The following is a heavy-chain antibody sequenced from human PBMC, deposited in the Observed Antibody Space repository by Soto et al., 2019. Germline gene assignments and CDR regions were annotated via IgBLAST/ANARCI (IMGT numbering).Heavy chain of an antibody. CDR1: GYTLTELS. J-gene: IGHJ5*02. CDR3: AGSGYYNNWFVL. D-gene: IGHD3-22*01. Sequence: GASVKVSCKVSGYTLTELSMHWVRQAPGKGLEWMGGFDPEDGETIYAQKFQGRVTMTEDTSTDTAYMELSSLRSEDTAVYYCAGSGYYNNWFVLWGQGTLVTVSS. V-gene: IGHV1-24*01. CDR2: FDPEDGET.